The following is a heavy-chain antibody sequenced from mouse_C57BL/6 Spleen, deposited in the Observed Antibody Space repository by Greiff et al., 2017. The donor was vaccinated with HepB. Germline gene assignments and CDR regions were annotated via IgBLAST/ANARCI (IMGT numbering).Heavy chain of an antibody. CDR1: GFTFSDYY. CDR3: AREGRDVNYYAMDY. CDR2: INYDGSST. J-gene: IGHJ4*01. Sequence: EVQLQESEGGLVQPGSSMKLSCTASGFTFSDYYMAWVRQVPEKGLEWVANINYDGSSTYYLDSLKSRFIISRDNAKNILYLQMSSLKSEDTATYYCAREGRDVNYYAMDYWGQGTSVTVSS. D-gene: IGHD1-1*01. V-gene: IGHV5-16*01.